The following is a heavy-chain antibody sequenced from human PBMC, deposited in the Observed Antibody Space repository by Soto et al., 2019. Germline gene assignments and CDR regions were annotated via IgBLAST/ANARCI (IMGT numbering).Heavy chain of an antibody. V-gene: IGHV3-74*01. D-gene: IGHD3-22*01. CDR3: ARGDGDYYDGNGYLGRH. CDR2: INSDGSRT. CDR1: GFTFSSYC. Sequence: VGSLRLSCAASGFTFSSYCMHCVRQAPGKGLVWVSRINSDGSRTSYADSAKGRFTISRDNAKNTVYLQMNSLRAEDTAVYYCARGDGDYYDGNGYLGRHWGQGTLVTVSS. J-gene: IGHJ4*02.